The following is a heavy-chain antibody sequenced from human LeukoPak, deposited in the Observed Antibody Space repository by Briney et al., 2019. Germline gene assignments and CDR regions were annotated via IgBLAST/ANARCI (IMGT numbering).Heavy chain of an antibody. CDR1: GFTFSSYA. J-gene: IGHJ4*02. D-gene: IGHD6-19*01. CDR3: VKDFDSSGWPEVYYFDY. V-gene: IGHV3-64D*06. CDR2: ISSSGGST. Sequence: GGSLRLSCSASGFTFSSYAMHWVRQAPGKGLEYVSAISSSGGSTYYADSVKGRFTISRDNSKNTLYLQMSSLRAEDTAVYYCVKDFDSSGWPEVYYFDYWGQGTLVTVSS.